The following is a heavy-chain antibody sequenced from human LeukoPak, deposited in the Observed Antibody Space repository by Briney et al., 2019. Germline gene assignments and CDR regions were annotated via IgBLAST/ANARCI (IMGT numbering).Heavy chain of an antibody. J-gene: IGHJ6*03. V-gene: IGHV1-2*02. CDR3: ARVAYMDV. Sequence: GASVKVSCKASGYTFTGYYIHWVRQAPGQGLEWMVWINPNSGGTNYAQKFQGRVTMTRDTSIRTAYMELSRLRSDDTAVYYCARVAYMDVWGKGTTVTVSS. CDR2: INPNSGGT. CDR1: GYTFTGYY.